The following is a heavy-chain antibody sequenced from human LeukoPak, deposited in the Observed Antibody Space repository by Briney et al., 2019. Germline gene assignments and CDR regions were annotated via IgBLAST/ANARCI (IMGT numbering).Heavy chain of an antibody. D-gene: IGHD3-16*02. CDR3: ARLGELSSDDY. CDR2: MNPNSGNT. CDR1: GGTFSSYA. V-gene: IGHV1-8*01. Sequence: ASVKVSCKASGGTFSSYAINWVRQATGQGPEWMGWMNPNSGNTGYAQKFRGRVSITRNTSISTAYMELSSLISEDTAVYYCARLGELSSDDYWGQGTPVTVSS. J-gene: IGHJ4*02.